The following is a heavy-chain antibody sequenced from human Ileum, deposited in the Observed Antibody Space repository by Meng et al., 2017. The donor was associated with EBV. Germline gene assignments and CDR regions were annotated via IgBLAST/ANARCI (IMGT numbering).Heavy chain of an antibody. CDR3: ARGSFTFTSSWSGPYFFDY. CDR2: IMPLSGTP. CDR1: GGTFKNYA. D-gene: IGHD3-16*01. Sequence: QGQLEQSGAEVKKPGSSVRVSCKASGGTFKNYATSWVRQSPGQGLEWMGVIMPLSGTPRYAQKFQDRLTVSADESTGTAYMELGSLTSDDTAVYFCARGSFTFTSSWSGPYFFDYWGQGTLVTVSS. V-gene: IGHV1-69*01. J-gene: IGHJ4*02.